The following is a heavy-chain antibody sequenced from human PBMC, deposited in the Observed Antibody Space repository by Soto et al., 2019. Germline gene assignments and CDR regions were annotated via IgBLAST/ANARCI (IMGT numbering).Heavy chain of an antibody. Sequence: LSETLSLTCAVYGGSFSGYYWSWIRQPPGKGLEWIGEINHSGSTNYNPSLKSRVTISVDTSKNQFSLKLSSVTAADTAVYYCARGQYSSSSRYYYYGMDVWGQGTTVTASS. D-gene: IGHD6-6*01. V-gene: IGHV4-34*01. CDR1: GGSFSGYY. CDR2: INHSGST. CDR3: ARGQYSSSSRYYYYGMDV. J-gene: IGHJ6*02.